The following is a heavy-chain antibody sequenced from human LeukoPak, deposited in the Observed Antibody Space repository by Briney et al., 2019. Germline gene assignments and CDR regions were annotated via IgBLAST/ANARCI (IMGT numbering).Heavy chain of an antibody. CDR1: GFTFSSYE. J-gene: IGHJ4*02. D-gene: IGHD4/OR15-4a*01. V-gene: IGHV3-53*01. CDR2: IYTDNT. Sequence: PAGGSLRLSCAASGFTFSSYEMNWVRQAPGKGLEWVSFIYTDNTHYSDSVKGRFTISRDNSKNTLYLQMNSLRAEDTAVYYCARRAGAYSHPYDYWGQGTLVTVSS. CDR3: ARRAGAYSHPYDY.